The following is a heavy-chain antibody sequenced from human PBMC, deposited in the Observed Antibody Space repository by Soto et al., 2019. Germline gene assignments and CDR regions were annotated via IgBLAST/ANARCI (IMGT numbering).Heavy chain of an antibody. Sequence: QEQLVESGGGVVQPGKSLRLSCTASRFAFSSYAMHWVRQAPGKGLEWVAVISYDGGYENYADSVKGRFTVSRDNSKNTLWLQMNSLRAEDTALYYGAKVTTVTPWRYLELWGQGTLVTVSS. CDR2: ISYDGGYE. CDR3: AKVTTVTPWRYLEL. CDR1: RFAFSSYA. J-gene: IGHJ2*01. V-gene: IGHV3-30*18. D-gene: IGHD4-17*01.